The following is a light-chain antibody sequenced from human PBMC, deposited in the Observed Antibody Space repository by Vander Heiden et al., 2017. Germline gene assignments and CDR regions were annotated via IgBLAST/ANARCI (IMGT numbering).Light chain of an antibody. CDR1: QGISSA. J-gene: IGKJ4*01. CDR2: DAS. CDR3: QQFNTYPLT. V-gene: IGKV1-13*02. Sequence: LHFTQSPSSLSSSVGDRVTITCRASQGISSALAWYQQRPGKTPKVLIYDASTLTSGVPLRFSGSGSGTDFTLTISSLQPEDFATYFCQQFNTYPLTFGGGTKVDIK.